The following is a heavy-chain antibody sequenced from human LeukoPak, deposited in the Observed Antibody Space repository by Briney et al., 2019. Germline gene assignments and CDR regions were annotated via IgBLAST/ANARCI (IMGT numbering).Heavy chain of an antibody. D-gene: IGHD4-17*01. CDR3: TTARPDYGYFDY. CDR2: IKSKTDGGTT. V-gene: IGHV3-15*01. Sequence: GGSLRLSCAASGFTFSNAWMSWVRQAPGKGLEWVGRIKSKTDGGTTDYAAPVKGRFTISRDDSKNTLYLQMNSLKTEDTAVYYCTTARPDYGYFDYWGQGTLVTVSS. CDR1: GFTFSNAW. J-gene: IGHJ4*02.